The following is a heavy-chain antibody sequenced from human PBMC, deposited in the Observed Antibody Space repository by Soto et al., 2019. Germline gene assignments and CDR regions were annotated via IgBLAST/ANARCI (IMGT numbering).Heavy chain of an antibody. J-gene: IGHJ4*02. D-gene: IGHD4-17*01. V-gene: IGHV4-59*02. CDR3: ARSNGYGDYVDAFDY. CDR2: IYYSGST. CDR1: GGSVSSYY. Sequence: SETLSLTCTVSGGSVSSYYWSWIRQPPGKGLEWIGYIYYSGSTNYNPSLKSRVTISVDTSKNQFSLKLSSVTAADTAVYYCARSNGYGDYVDAFDYWGQGTLVTVSS.